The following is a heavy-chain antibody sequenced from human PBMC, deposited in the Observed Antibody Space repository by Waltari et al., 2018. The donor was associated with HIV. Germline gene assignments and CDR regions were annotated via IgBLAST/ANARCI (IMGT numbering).Heavy chain of an antibody. D-gene: IGHD3-16*01. CDR3: ARAGVGGSYLKWFDP. Sequence: QVQLQESGPGLVKPSETLSLTCTVSGGSFSSYYWNWIRQPPGKGLEWIGYIYYSGSTNYNPSLKSRVTISVDTSKNQFSLKLTSVTAADTAVYYCARAGVGGSYLKWFDPWGQGTLVTVSS. J-gene: IGHJ5*02. V-gene: IGHV4-59*01. CDR1: GGSFSSYY. CDR2: IYYSGST.